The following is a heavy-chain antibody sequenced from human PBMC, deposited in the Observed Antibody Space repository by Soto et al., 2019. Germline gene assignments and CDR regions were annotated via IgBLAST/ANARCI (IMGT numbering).Heavy chain of an antibody. D-gene: IGHD6-6*01. V-gene: IGHV5-10-1*01. Sequence: GESLKISCKGSGYSFTSYWISWVRQMPGKGLEWMGRIDPSDSYTNYSPSFQGHVTISADKSISTAYLQWSSLKASDTAMYYCARQGRGSSSSFYYYGMDVWGQGTTVTVSS. CDR2: IDPSDSYT. CDR3: ARQGRGSSSSFYYYGMDV. CDR1: GYSFTSYW. J-gene: IGHJ6*02.